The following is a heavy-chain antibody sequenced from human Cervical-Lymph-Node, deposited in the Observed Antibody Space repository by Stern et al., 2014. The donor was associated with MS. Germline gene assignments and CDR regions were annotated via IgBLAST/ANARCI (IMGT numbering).Heavy chain of an antibody. J-gene: IGHJ4*02. V-gene: IGHV1-18*01. Sequence: VQLVQSGAEVKKPGASVKVSCKASGYTFNTYAITWVRQAPGQGLEWMGWINTFIGNTNYAQKFQGRVTMTTDTSTTTAYMELRSLTSDDTAVYYCARGGQGIYDSSAYHYLAPDYWGQGTLVTVSS. CDR2: INTFIGNT. CDR3: ARGGQGIYDSSAYHYLAPDY. D-gene: IGHD3-22*01. CDR1: GYTFNTYA.